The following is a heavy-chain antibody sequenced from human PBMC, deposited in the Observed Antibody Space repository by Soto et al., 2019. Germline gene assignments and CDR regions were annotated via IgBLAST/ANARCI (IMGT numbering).Heavy chain of an antibody. CDR2: ICYDGSNK. CDR1: GFTFSSYG. CDR3: AKVGSGYDYLGVYYFDY. Sequence: GGSLRLSCAASGFTFSSYGMHWVRQAPGKGLEWVAVICYDGSNKYYADSVKGRFTISRDNSKNTLYLRMNSLRAEDTAVYYWAKVGSGYDYLGVYYFDYWGQGTLVTVSS. D-gene: IGHD5-12*01. V-gene: IGHV3-33*06. J-gene: IGHJ4*02.